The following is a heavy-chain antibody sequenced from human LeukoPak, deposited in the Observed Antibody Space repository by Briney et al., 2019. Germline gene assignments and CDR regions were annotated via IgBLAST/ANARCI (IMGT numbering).Heavy chain of an antibody. D-gene: IGHD3-10*01. V-gene: IGHV4-39*01. CDR2: IYYSGST. CDR3: ARPRFLPNDAFDI. CDR1: GGSISGSSYY. J-gene: IGHJ3*02. Sequence: SETLSLTCTVSGGSISGSSYYWGWIRQPPGKGLEWIGSIYYSGSTYYNPSLKSRVTISVDTSKNQFSLKLSSVTAADTAVYYCARPRFLPNDAFDIWGQGTMVTVSS.